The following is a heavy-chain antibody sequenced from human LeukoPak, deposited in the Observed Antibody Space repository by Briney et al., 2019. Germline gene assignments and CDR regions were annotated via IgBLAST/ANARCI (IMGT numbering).Heavy chain of an antibody. J-gene: IGHJ6*02. CDR3: ARAGDSVSGATIYYYYGMDV. V-gene: IGHV3-21*05. CDR2: ISSSSSYT. CDR1: GFTFSSYS. D-gene: IGHD5-12*01. Sequence: GGSLRLSCAASGFTFSSYSMNWVRQAPGKGLEWVSYISSSSSYTNYADSVKGRFTISRDNAKNSLYLQMNSLRAEDTAVYYCARAGDSVSGATIYYYYGMDVWGQGTTVTVSS.